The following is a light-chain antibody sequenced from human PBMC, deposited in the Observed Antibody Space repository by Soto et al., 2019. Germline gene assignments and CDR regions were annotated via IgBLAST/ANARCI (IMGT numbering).Light chain of an antibody. J-gene: IGKJ5*01. CDR3: MQALQTLRT. Sequence: DIVMTQSPLSLPVTPGEPASISCRSSQSLLHSNGYNYLDWYLQKPGQSPQLLIYLGSNRASGVPDRVSGSGSGTDFTLKISRVEAEEGGVDYGMQALQTLRTFGQGTRLEIK. V-gene: IGKV2-28*01. CDR2: LGS. CDR1: QSLLHSNGYNY.